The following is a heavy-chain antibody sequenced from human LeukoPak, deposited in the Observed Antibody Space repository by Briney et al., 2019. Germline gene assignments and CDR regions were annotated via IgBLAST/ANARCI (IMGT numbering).Heavy chain of an antibody. V-gene: IGHV4-34*01. CDR3: ARDSGYYDSSGYYSPFDY. CDR1: GGSFSGYY. Sequence: SETLSLTCAVYGGSFSGYYWSWIRQPPGKGLEWIGEVNHSGSTNYNPSLESRVTISVDTSKNQFSLKLSSVTAADTAVYYCARDSGYYDSSGYYSPFDYWGQGTLVTVSS. J-gene: IGHJ4*02. D-gene: IGHD3-22*01. CDR2: VNHSGST.